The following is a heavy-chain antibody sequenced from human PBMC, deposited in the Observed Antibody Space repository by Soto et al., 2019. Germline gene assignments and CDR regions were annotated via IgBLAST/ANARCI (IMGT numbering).Heavy chain of an antibody. CDR2: ITGAGGST. CDR1: GFRFDNYG. D-gene: IGHD4-4*01. Sequence: PXVSLRLSCAASGFRFDNYGGSGVRQAPGKGLEWIGAITGAGGSTYNADSVKGRFTISRDNSKKTVYLQVDSLRVEDTAVYYCAQGHSDSFGNYDYFGMDVWGQGTTVTVSS. V-gene: IGHV3-23*01. J-gene: IGHJ6*02. CDR3: AQGHSDSFGNYDYFGMDV.